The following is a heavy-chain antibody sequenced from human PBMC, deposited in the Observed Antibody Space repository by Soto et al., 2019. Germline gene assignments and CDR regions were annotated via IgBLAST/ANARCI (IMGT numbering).Heavy chain of an antibody. Sequence: ASVKVSCKASGYTFTGYYMHWVRQAPGQGLEWMGWINPNSGGTNYAQKFQGRVTMTRDTSISTAYMELSRLRSDNTAVYYCARIPVLLWFGGAGYWGQGTLVTVS. CDR1: GYTFTGYY. D-gene: IGHD3-10*01. CDR3: ARIPVLLWFGGAGY. CDR2: INPNSGGT. V-gene: IGHV1-2*02. J-gene: IGHJ4*02.